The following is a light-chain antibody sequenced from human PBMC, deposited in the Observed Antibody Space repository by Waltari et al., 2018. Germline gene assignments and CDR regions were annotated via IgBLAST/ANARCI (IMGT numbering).Light chain of an antibody. V-gene: IGLV2-23*01. CDR3: CSYAGSSTYV. CDR1: SSDVGSYNL. CDR2: EGS. Sequence: QSALTQPASVSGSPGQSITISCTGTSSDVGSYNLVSWYQQHPGKAPKLMIYEGSQRPSGVSNHFSGSKSGNTASLTISGLQAEDEADYYCCSYAGSSTYVFGTGTKVTVL. J-gene: IGLJ1*01.